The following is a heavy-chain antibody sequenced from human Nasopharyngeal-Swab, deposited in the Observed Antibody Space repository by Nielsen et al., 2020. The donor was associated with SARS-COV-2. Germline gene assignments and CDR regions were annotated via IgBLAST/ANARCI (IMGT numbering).Heavy chain of an antibody. Sequence: WISQSLVKGLERVSTISGSGGSTYYADSVKGRFTISRDNSKTTMYLQMNSLRAEDTAIYYCAKDSDFSGCSSFRAFDYWGQGTLVTVSS. CDR2: ISGSGGST. CDR3: AKDSDFSGCSSFRAFDY. V-gene: IGHV3-23*01. J-gene: IGHJ4*02. D-gene: IGHD6-13*01.